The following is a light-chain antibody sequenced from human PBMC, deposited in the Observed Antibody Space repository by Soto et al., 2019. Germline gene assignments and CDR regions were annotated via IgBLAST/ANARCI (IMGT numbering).Light chain of an antibody. Sequence: QSALTQPASVSGSPGQSITISCTGTSSDVGGYNYVSWYQQHPGIAPKLMIYEVSNRPSGVSNRFSGSKSGNTASLTISGLQAEDEADYYCSSYTSSSLYVFGTGTRSPS. CDR2: EVS. V-gene: IGLV2-14*01. CDR3: SSYTSSSLYV. CDR1: SSDVGGYNY. J-gene: IGLJ1*01.